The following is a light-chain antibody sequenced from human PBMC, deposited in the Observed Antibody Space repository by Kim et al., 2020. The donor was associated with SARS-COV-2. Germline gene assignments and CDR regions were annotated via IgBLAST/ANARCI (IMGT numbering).Light chain of an antibody. Sequence: PGERVPLSCRASQSISSTDVAWYQQKPGQSPRLFIYSAAGRAAGVPDRFSGSVSGTDFTLTISRLEPEDFAVYYCQHYGSSPLPTFGQGTKVDIK. CDR3: QHYGSSPLPT. J-gene: IGKJ1*01. V-gene: IGKV3-20*01. CDR1: QSISSTD. CDR2: SAA.